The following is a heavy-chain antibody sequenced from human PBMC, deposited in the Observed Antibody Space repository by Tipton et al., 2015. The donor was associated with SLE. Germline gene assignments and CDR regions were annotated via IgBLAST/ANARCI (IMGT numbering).Heavy chain of an antibody. V-gene: IGHV4-61*02. Sequence: TLSLTCTVSGGSISSGGYYWSWIRLPAGKGLEWIGRIYTSGSTNYNPSLKSRVTISVDTSKNQFSLKLSSVTAADTAVYYCASGGYSSYAFDIWGQGTMVTVSS. CDR1: GGSISSGGYY. CDR2: IYTSGST. CDR3: ASGGYSSYAFDI. J-gene: IGHJ3*02. D-gene: IGHD6-6*01.